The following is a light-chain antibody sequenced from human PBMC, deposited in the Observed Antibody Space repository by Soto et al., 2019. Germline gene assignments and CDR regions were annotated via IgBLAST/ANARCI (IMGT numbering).Light chain of an antibody. CDR2: DVS. V-gene: IGLV2-14*01. CDR1: SSDVGGYNY. CDR3: SSYTSSSHVV. Sequence: QSVLTQPASVSGSPGQSITISCTGTSSDVGGYNYVSWYQQHPGKAPKLMIYDVSNRPSGVSNRFSGSKSGNTASLTIYGLQAEYEADYYCSSYTSSSHVVFGGGTKLTVL. J-gene: IGLJ2*01.